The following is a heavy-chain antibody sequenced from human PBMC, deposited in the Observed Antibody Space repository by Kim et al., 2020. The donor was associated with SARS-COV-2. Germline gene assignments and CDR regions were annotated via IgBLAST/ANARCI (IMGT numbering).Heavy chain of an antibody. CDR2: ISVSGDST. CDR3: AKDFLFSALGRGAFDI. D-gene: IGHD3-10*01. V-gene: IGHV3-23*01. CDR1: GFTFSDFA. J-gene: IGHJ3*02. Sequence: GGSLRLSCATSGFTFSDFAMTWVRQAPGKGLEWVSSISVSGDSTYYADSVKGRFSISRDYSKNTLFLQMNSWRAEDTAIYYCAKDFLFSALGRGAFDIWGQGTVLTVSS.